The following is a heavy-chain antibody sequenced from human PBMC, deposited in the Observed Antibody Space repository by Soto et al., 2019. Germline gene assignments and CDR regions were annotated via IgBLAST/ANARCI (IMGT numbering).Heavy chain of an antibody. CDR2: ITAYNGNT. CDR1: GYTFSSHG. V-gene: IGHV1-18*01. CDR3: ARDWVALGSPVYYFDY. D-gene: IGHD2-8*01. J-gene: IGHJ4*02. Sequence: QVQLVQSGAEVKKPGASVKVSCKASGYTFSSHGISWVRQAPGQGLEWMGWITAYNGNTNYAQKMQGRVTMTTDTSTSTAYMELRRLRSDDTAVYYCARDWVALGSPVYYFDYWGQGTLVTVSS.